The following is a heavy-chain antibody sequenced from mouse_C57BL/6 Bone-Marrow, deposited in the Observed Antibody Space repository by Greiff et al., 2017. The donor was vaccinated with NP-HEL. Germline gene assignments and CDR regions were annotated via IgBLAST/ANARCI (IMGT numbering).Heavy chain of an antibody. CDR1: GYTFTSYT. J-gene: IGHJ2*01. D-gene: IGHD4-1*01. CDR3: ARRQTGTDY. CDR2: ITPSSGYT. Sequence: VQLQQSGAELARPGASVKMSCKASGYTFTSYTMHWVKQRPGQGLEWIGYITPSSGYTKYNQKFKDKATLTADKSTSSAYVQLSSLTSEDSAVYYCARRQTGTDYWGQGTTLTVSS. V-gene: IGHV1-4*01.